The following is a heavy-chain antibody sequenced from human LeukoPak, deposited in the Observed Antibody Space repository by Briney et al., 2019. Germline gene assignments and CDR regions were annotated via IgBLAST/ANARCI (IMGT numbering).Heavy chain of an antibody. D-gene: IGHD3-16*02. Sequence: ASVKVSCKASGYTLTGYYMHWVRQGPGQGLEWMGWMNPNSGGTKSAQKFQGRVTMTRDTSISTAYMELSRLTPDDTAMYYCARDKLGLGELSLYDQWGQGTLVTVSS. J-gene: IGHJ5*02. CDR2: MNPNSGGT. V-gene: IGHV1-2*02. CDR1: GYTLTGYY. CDR3: ARDKLGLGELSLYDQ.